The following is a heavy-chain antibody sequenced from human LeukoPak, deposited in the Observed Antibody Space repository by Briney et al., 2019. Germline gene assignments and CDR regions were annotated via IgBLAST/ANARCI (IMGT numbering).Heavy chain of an antibody. V-gene: IGHV3-23*01. Sequence: GGSLRLSCAASGFTFASYVMSWVRQAPGKGLEWVSAISGSGLSTYYADSVKGRFTISRDNSKNTLYLQMDSPRAEDTAVYYCAKALYDSSGPWGMDVWRQGSTVTVSS. J-gene: IGHJ6*02. D-gene: IGHD3-22*01. CDR1: GFTFASYV. CDR2: ISGSGLST. CDR3: AKALYDSSGPWGMDV.